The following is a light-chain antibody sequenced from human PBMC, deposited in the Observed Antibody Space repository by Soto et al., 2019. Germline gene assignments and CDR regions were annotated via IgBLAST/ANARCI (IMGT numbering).Light chain of an antibody. Sequence: QSVLTQPASVSGSPGQSITISCAGTSSDIGIYNYVSWYQQHPGKAPKLMIYEVSNRPSGVSHRFSGSKSGNTASLTISGLQAEDEADYYCSSYTTSSTLVFGTGTKVTV. V-gene: IGLV2-14*01. CDR2: EVS. J-gene: IGLJ1*01. CDR3: SSYTTSSTLV. CDR1: SSDIGIYNY.